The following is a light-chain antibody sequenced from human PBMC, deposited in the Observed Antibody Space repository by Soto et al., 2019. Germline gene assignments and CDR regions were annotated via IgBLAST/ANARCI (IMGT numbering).Light chain of an antibody. CDR1: QSVRSN. J-gene: IGKJ1*01. CDR2: GAS. Sequence: EIVLTQSLATLSVSPVERVPLXWMAIQSVRSNLAWYQQKPGQSPRLLIYGASTRATGIPARFSGSGSGTQFTLTISSLQSEDFAVYYCQQYNNWPPAWTFGQGTKVDIK. CDR3: QQYNNWPPAWT. V-gene: IGKV3-15*01.